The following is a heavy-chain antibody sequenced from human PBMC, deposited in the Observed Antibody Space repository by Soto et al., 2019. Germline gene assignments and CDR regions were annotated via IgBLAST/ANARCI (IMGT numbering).Heavy chain of an antibody. J-gene: IGHJ4*02. Sequence: GESLKISCKGSGYTFTDCWIGWVRQLPGKGLEWMGIIYPGDSDTRYSPSFQGQVTITVDKSINTAYLQWSRLKASDTAIYYCARQRLWGTSGYYYFENWGQGTLVTVSS. D-gene: IGHD3-22*01. V-gene: IGHV5-51*01. CDR2: IYPGDSDT. CDR3: ARQRLWGTSGYYYFEN. CDR1: GYTFTDCW.